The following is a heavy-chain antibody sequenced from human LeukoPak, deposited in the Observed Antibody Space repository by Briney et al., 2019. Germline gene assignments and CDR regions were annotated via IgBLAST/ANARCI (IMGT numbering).Heavy chain of an antibody. CDR3: AKIEYSSSPG. Sequence: GGSLRLSCVASGFSFGSHAMHWVRQTPGKGLEWLVVTSYDGTRQYYADFVRGRFTISRDNSKNTLYLQMNSLRAEDTAVYYCAKIEYSSSPGWGQGTLVTVSS. D-gene: IGHD6-6*01. CDR1: GFSFGSHA. CDR2: TSYDGTRQ. V-gene: IGHV3-30*18. J-gene: IGHJ4*02.